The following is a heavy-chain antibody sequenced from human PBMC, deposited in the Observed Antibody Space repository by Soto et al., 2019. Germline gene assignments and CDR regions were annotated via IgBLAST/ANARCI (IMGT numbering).Heavy chain of an antibody. J-gene: IGHJ6*03. CDR3: AREEATIFGVVDYYYMDV. D-gene: IGHD3-3*01. CDR2: IYSGGST. CDR1: GFTVSSNY. V-gene: IGHV3-66*01. Sequence: GGSLRLSCAASGFTVSSNYMSWVRQAPGKGLEWVSVIYSGGSTYYADSVKGRFTISRDNSKNTLYLQMNSLRAEDTAVYYCAREEATIFGVVDYYYMDVWGKGTTVTVSS.